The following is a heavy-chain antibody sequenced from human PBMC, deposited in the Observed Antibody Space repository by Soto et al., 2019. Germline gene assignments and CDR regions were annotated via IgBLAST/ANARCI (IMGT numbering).Heavy chain of an antibody. J-gene: IGHJ4*02. CDR1: GFTFSTYA. V-gene: IGHV3-23*01. Sequence: EVQLLESGGGLVQPGGSLRLSCAASGFTFSTYAMNWVRQAPGKGLEWVSGISGSGDSTYYADSVKDRFTVSRDNSKNTLYLEMSSLRAADTAVFYCAKERSSGWSLDYWGPGTLVTVSS. CDR3: AKERSSGWSLDY. CDR2: ISGSGDST. D-gene: IGHD6-19*01.